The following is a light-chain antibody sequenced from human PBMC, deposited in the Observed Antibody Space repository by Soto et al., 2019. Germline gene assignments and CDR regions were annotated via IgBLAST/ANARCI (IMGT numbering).Light chain of an antibody. V-gene: IGKV1-5*01. J-gene: IGKJ2*03. CDR3: QLPDTFLYS. CDR2: DAS. Sequence: PITQSPSSLSDSVGDRVPITCRASQSIDNWLAWYQQKPGKAPKLLIYDASTLESGVSSGFSGSGSGTEFTPTISRLCPDDFTPDYCQLPDTFLYSFC. CDR1: QSIDNW.